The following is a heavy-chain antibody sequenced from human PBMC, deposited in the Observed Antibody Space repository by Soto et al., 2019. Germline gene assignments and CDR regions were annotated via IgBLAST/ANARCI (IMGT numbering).Heavy chain of an antibody. CDR2: IYYSGST. Sequence: LSLTCTVSGGSVSSGSYYWSWIRQPPGKGLEWIGYIYYSGSTNYNPSLKNRVTISVDTSKNQFSLKLSSVTAADTAVYYCASSSARYYDILTGYSAYYYYGMDVWGQGTTVTVSS. J-gene: IGHJ6*02. CDR3: ASSSARYYDILTGYSAYYYYGMDV. CDR1: GGSVSSGSYY. V-gene: IGHV4-61*01. D-gene: IGHD3-9*01.